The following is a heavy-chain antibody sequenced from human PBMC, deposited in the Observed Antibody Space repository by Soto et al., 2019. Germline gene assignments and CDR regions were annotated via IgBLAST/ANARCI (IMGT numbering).Heavy chain of an antibody. CDR3: ARLREGGAVAGFY. CDR1: ADTFANYW. J-gene: IGHJ4*02. Sequence: ESLKISCEGSADTFANYWIGWVRQMPGKGLEWVGIIYPGDSDTRYSPSFQGQVTISADKSISTAYLQWTSLKASDTAVYYCARLREGGAVAGFYCGPGTLVTVAS. V-gene: IGHV5-51*01. CDR2: IYPGDSDT. D-gene: IGHD6-19*01.